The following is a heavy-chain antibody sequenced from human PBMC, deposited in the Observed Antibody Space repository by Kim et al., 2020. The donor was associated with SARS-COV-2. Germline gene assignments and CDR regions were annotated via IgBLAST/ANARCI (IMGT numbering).Heavy chain of an antibody. CDR3: ARVSHNWKPREAGFDP. CDR1: GYTFTGYY. V-gene: IGHV1-2*02. CDR2: INPNSGGT. D-gene: IGHD1-20*01. J-gene: IGHJ5*02. Sequence: ASVKVSCKASGYTFTGYYMHWVRQAPGQGLEWMGWINPNSGGTNYAQKFQGRVTMTRDTSISTAYMELSRLRSDDTAVYYCARVSHNWKPREAGFDPWGQGTLDTVSS.